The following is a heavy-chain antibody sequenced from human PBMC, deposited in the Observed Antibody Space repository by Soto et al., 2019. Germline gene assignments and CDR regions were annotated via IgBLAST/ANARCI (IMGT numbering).Heavy chain of an antibody. CDR3: AREVQVHTPAFVY. CDR2: ISPMCGEA. D-gene: IGHD3-10*01. CDR1: GDTFNTYA. Sequence: QVQLEQSGAEMKKPGSSVKVSCQSSGDTFNTYAVNGVRQAPGQGPEGMGAISPMCGEANYSPKFEGSVTTTADETTGTSYMQLSSLTSEETALYFCAREVQVHTPAFVYWGQGTLVTVSS. V-gene: IGHV1-69*19. J-gene: IGHJ4*02.